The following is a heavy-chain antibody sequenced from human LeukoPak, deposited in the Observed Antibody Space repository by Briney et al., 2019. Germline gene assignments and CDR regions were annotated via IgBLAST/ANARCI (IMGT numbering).Heavy chain of an antibody. CDR2: ISYDGSNK. Sequence: GGSLRLSCAASGFTFSSYAMHWVRQAPGKGLEWVAVISYDGSNKYYADSVKGRFTISRDNSKNTLYLQMNSLRAEDTAVYYCTRDPRRLDYWGQGTLVTVSS. V-gene: IGHV3-30*04. CDR1: GFTFSSYA. CDR3: TRDPRRLDY. J-gene: IGHJ4*02.